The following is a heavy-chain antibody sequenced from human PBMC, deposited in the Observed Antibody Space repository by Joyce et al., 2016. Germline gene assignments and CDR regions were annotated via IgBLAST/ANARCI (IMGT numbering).Heavy chain of an antibody. J-gene: IGHJ6*02. CDR2: IYYSGST. Sequence: QVQLQESGPGLVKPSETLSLTCTVSGGSISIHYWSWIRQPPGKRLWWMGYIYYSGSTNYNPSLKSRVTISVDTSKNQFSLKLRSVSAADTAVYYCARGLGSPYGMDVWGQGTTVTVSS. CDR3: ARGLGSPYGMDV. D-gene: IGHD7-27*01. V-gene: IGHV4-59*11. CDR1: GGSISIHY.